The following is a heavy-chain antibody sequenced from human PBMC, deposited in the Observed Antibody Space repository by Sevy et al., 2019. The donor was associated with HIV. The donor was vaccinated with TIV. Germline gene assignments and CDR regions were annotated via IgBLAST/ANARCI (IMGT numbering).Heavy chain of an antibody. Sequence: GGSLRLSCAASGFSFSDAWLSWVRQVPGKGLEWVGRVRNKGDGGTAEYAAPVKGRFTIARDDSKNTRYVQMNNLKNEDTGIYYCTTEGADWGQGTLVTVSS. J-gene: IGHJ1*01. CDR3: TTEGAD. CDR1: GFSFSDAW. V-gene: IGHV3-15*01. CDR2: VRNKGDGGTA.